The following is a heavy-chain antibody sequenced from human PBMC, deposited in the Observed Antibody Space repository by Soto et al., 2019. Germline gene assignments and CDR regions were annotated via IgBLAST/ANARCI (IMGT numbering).Heavy chain of an antibody. D-gene: IGHD6-13*01. CDR3: ARDLWGYSSSWDSIYYYGMDV. CDR2: IYYSGST. V-gene: IGHV4-59*01. Sequence: SSETLSLTCPVSGCSISSYYWSWIRQPPGKGLEWIGYIYYSGSTNYNPSLKSRVTISVDTSKNQFSLKLSSVTAADTAVYYCARDLWGYSSSWDSIYYYGMDVWGQGTTVTVSS. J-gene: IGHJ6*02. CDR1: GCSISSYY.